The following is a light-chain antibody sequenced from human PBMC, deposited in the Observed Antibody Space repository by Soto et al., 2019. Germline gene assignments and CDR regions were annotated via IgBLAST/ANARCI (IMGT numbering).Light chain of an antibody. CDR2: EVN. CDR1: GSDVGSYNY. Sequence: QAVVTQPASVSGSPGQSITLSCIGTGSDVGSYNYVSWYQQRPGKAPKLMIYEVNNRPSGVSDRFSGSKSANTASLTISGLQSEDEATYYCSSYTTDTIWVFGGGTQLTVL. J-gene: IGLJ3*02. CDR3: SSYTTDTIWV. V-gene: IGLV2-14*01.